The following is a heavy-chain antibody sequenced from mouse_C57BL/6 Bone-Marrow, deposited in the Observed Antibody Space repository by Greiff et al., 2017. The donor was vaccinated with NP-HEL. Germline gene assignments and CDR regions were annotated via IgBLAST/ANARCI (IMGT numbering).Heavy chain of an antibody. CDR2: ISSGGSYT. Sequence: EVKLVESGGDLVKPGGSLTLSCAASGFTFSSYGMSCVRQNPDKRLEWVATISSGGSYTYYPDSVKGRFTISRDNSKNTLYLQMSSLKAEDTAMYYCARHYYSNYFDYWGQGTTLTVSS. V-gene: IGHV5-6*01. CDR1: GFTFSSYG. D-gene: IGHD2-5*01. J-gene: IGHJ2*01. CDR3: ARHYYSNYFDY.